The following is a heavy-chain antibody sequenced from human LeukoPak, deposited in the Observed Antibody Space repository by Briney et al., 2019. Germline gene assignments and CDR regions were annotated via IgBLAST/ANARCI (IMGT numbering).Heavy chain of an antibody. CDR3: GKSAPSGFDP. CDR2: INAGNGDA. J-gene: IGHJ5*02. CDR1: GYTFTTYA. V-gene: IGHV1-3*01. Sequence: VASVKVSCKASGYTFTTYAIHWVRQAPGRSLEWMGRINAGNGDAKYSQNFHDRITITRDTSASTVYMELTSLRSEDTAVYYCGKSAPSGFDPWGQGTLVTVSS.